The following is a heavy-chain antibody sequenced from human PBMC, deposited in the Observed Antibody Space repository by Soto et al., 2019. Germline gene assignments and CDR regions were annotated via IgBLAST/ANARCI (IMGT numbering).Heavy chain of an antibody. D-gene: IGHD3-10*01. Sequence: SVKVCCKASGGPFSSYAISLVRQAPGQGLEWIGGIIPIFGTANYAQKFQGRVTITADESTSTAYMELSSLRSEDTAVYYCASYGSGSYYNPPYDNYSYYYGMDVWGQGTTVTVSS. J-gene: IGHJ6*02. V-gene: IGHV1-69*13. CDR1: GGPFSSYA. CDR3: ASYGSGSYYNPPYDNYSYYYGMDV. CDR2: IIPIFGTA.